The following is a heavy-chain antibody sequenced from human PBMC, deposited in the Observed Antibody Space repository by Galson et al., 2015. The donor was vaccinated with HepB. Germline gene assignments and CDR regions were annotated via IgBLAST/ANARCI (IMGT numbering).Heavy chain of an antibody. CDR2: ISHTGSNT. CDR3: VRDSNRIKHSEDYFKD. J-gene: IGHJ4*01. V-gene: IGHV3-30-3*01. CDR1: GFSFRSYA. D-gene: IGHD2/OR15-2a*01. Sequence: PLRLSCAASGFSFRSYAMHWVGQAPGEGLESVAFISHTGSNTQHAASVKGRPTLSSDNSKDTLSLQMNSLRAEDTAVYYCVRDSNRIKHSEDYFKDWGQGTLVTVSS.